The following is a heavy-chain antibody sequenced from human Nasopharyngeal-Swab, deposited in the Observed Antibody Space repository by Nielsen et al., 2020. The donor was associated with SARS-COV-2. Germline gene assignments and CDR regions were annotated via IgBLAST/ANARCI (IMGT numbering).Heavy chain of an antibody. J-gene: IGHJ5*02. CDR3: ARTLESIAAAGICGWFDP. CDR1: GYSFTSYW. D-gene: IGHD6-13*01. V-gene: IGHV5-10-1*01. CDR2: IDPSDSYT. Sequence: KVSCKGSGYSFTSYWISWVRQKPGKGLEWMGRIDPSDSYTNYSPSFQGHVTISADKSISTAYLQWSSLKASDTAMYYCARTLESIAAAGICGWFDPWGQGTLVTVSS.